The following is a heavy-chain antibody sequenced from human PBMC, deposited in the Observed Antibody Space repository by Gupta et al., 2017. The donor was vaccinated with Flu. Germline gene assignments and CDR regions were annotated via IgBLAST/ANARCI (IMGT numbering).Heavy chain of an antibody. CDR3: VRVGYNNWEFDY. CDR1: GFSFNKYW. D-gene: IGHD1-1*01. J-gene: IGHJ4*02. CDR2: ISQGGSSI. Sequence: EVQLVESGGGLVQPGGSLRLSCAASGFSFNKYWMHWVRQAAGKGLEWVSRISQGGSSITYADSVRGRFTISRDDAKNTLYLQMSNLKPEDTAVYYCVRVGYNNWEFDYWGQGTLVTVSS. V-gene: IGHV3-74*03.